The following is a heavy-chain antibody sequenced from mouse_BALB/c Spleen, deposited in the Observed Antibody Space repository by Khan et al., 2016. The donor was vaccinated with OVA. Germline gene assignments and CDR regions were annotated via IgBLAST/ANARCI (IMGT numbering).Heavy chain of an antibody. CDR3: ARGVYSYFAY. CDR2: IYPGNSDT. D-gene: IGHD1-1*01. Sequence: EVQLQQSGTVLARPGASVKMSCKASGYSFTSYLIHWVKQRPGQGLEWIGDIYPGNSDTNYNQKFKDKATLTAGTSANTAYMELSSLTNEDSAGYCCARGVYSYFAYWGQGTLVTVSA. J-gene: IGHJ3*01. V-gene: IGHV1-5*01. CDR1: GYSFTSYL.